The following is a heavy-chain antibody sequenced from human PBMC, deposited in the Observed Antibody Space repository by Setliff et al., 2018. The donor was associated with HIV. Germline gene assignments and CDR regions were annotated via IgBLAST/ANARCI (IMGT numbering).Heavy chain of an antibody. J-gene: IGHJ4*02. Sequence: PGGSLRLSCGASGFSFGDYYMSWIRQAPGKGLEWISYISSSSTYTNYADSVKGRFTISRDNAKNSLYLQMNSLTAEDTAVYYCARDVSWRVRTYIDYWGQGALVTVSS. D-gene: IGHD3-3*01. CDR1: GFSFGDYY. CDR3: ARDVSWRVRTYIDY. CDR2: ISSSSTYT. V-gene: IGHV3-11*06.